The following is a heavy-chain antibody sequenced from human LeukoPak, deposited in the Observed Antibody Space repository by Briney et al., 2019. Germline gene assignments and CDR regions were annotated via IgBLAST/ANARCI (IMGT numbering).Heavy chain of an antibody. Sequence: QPGGSLRLSCIASGFAFSTYGMHWVRQAPGKGLEWVANIKQDGSDKYYLTSVRGRFTISRDNAKNSLFLQMNSLRVEDTAVYYCARGGGHLDCWGQGTLVTVSS. CDR3: ARGGGHLDC. CDR2: IKQDGSDK. V-gene: IGHV3-7*03. J-gene: IGHJ4*02. D-gene: IGHD4-23*01. CDR1: GFAFSTYG.